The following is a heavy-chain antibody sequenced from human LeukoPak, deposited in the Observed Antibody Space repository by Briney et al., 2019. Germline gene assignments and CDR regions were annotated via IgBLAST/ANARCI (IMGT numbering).Heavy chain of an antibody. D-gene: IGHD1-26*01. J-gene: IGHJ4*02. Sequence: PSETLSLTCTVSGGSISSSSYYWGWIRQPPGRGLEWIGSIYYSGSTYYNPSLKSRVTISVDTSKNQFSLKLSSVTAADTAVYYCARRRRRSGSYPYYFDYWGQGTLVTVSS. CDR2: IYYSGST. CDR3: ARRRRRSGSYPYYFDY. V-gene: IGHV4-39*01. CDR1: GGSISSSSYY.